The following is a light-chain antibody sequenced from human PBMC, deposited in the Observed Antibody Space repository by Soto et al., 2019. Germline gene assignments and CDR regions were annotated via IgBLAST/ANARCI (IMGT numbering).Light chain of an antibody. CDR1: QSVSSS. CDR2: GAS. J-gene: IGKJ1*01. Sequence: EIVMTQSPAALSVSPGERANLSCRVSQSVSSSLAWYQQKTGQAPRLLIYGASTRATGIPARFSGSGSGTEFTLTVCSLQSEDFAVYYCQQYSNWPRTFGQGTKVDIK. CDR3: QQYSNWPRT. V-gene: IGKV3-15*01.